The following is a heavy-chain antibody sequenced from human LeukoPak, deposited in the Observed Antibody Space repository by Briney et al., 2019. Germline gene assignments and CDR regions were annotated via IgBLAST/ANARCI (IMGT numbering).Heavy chain of an antibody. CDR3: ARDNIVVVAATKAYYFDY. D-gene: IGHD2-15*01. Sequence: SETLSLTCTVSGYSISSGYYWGWIRQPPGKGLEWIGSIYHSGSTYYNPSLKSRVTISVDTSKNQFSLKLSSVTAADTAVYYCARDNIVVVAATKAYYFDYWGQGTLVTVSS. J-gene: IGHJ4*02. CDR2: IYHSGST. CDR1: GYSISSGYY. V-gene: IGHV4-38-2*02.